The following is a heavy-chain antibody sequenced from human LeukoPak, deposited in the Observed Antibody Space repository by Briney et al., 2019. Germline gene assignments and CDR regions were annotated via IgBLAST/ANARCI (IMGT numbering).Heavy chain of an antibody. V-gene: IGHV4-39*07. CDR3: ARGAVFSGYFYPFDY. J-gene: IGHJ4*02. D-gene: IGHD3-22*01. Sequence: SETLSLTCTVSGGSISSYYWGWIRQPPGKGLEWIGSIYYSGSTYYNPSLKSRVTISVDTSKNQFSLKLSSVTAADTAVYYCARGAVFSGYFYPFDYWGQGTLVTVSS. CDR1: GGSISSYY. CDR2: IYYSGST.